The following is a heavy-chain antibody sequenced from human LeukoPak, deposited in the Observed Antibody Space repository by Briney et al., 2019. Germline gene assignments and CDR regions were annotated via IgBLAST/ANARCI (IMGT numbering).Heavy chain of an antibody. Sequence: GGSLRLSCAASGFTFSNNGMHWVRQAPGKGLEWVAFIRFDESDKFYADSVKGRFTISRDIPKNTLFLQMNSLRVEDTAVYYCAKSNGYGLVDIWGQGTMVTVSS. CDR2: IRFDESDK. CDR3: AKSNGYGLVDI. V-gene: IGHV3-30*02. CDR1: GFTFSNNG. D-gene: IGHD3-10*01. J-gene: IGHJ3*02.